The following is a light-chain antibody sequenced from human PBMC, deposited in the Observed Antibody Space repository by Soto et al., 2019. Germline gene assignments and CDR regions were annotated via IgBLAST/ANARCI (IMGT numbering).Light chain of an antibody. CDR2: EVT. CDR1: SSDVGSYNY. Sequence: QSVLTQPASVSGSPGQSITISCTGTSSDVGSYNYVSWYQQHPDKAPKLMIYEVTTRPSGVSSRFSGSKSGNTASLTISGLQAEDEADYYCSSYRSSSTVFGTGTKLTVL. V-gene: IGLV2-14*01. J-gene: IGLJ1*01. CDR3: SSYRSSSTV.